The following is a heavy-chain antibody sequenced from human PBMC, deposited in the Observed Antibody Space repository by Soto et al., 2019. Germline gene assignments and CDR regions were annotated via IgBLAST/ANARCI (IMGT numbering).Heavy chain of an antibody. CDR1: GFTFSSYT. D-gene: IGHD3-3*01. J-gene: IGHJ4*02. V-gene: IGHV3-30-3*01. CDR2: ISYDGSNK. CDR3: ARVEPRVTIFGVPDF. Sequence: GGSLRLSCAASGFTFSSYTIHWVRQAPGKGLEWVAVISYDGSNKYYADSVKGRFTISRDNSKNTLYLQMDSLRTEDTAVYYCARVEPRVTIFGVPDFWGQGALVTVSS.